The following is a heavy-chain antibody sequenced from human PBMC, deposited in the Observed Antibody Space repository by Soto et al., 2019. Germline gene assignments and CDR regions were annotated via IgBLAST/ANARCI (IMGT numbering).Heavy chain of an antibody. Sequence: TGGPLGLSCTTSGFTFKMYSMHWPRQAPGTGLEWVAVISRNGDITYDADSVKGRFTISRDNSKTMLFLEMNSLRIDDTAVYYCARAVVTGEWFFDNWGQGIPVTVSS. J-gene: IGHJ4*02. CDR2: ISRNGDIT. CDR3: ARAVVTGEWFFDN. D-gene: IGHD3-3*01. V-gene: IGHV3-30-3*01. CDR1: GFTFKMYS.